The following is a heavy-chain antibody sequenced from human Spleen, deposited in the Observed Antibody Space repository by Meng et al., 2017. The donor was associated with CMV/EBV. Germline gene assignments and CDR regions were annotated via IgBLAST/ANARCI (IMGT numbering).Heavy chain of an antibody. D-gene: IGHD5-18*01. J-gene: IGHJ4*02. V-gene: IGHV4-61*08. CDR3: ARETVYSYPQKYYFDY. CDR2: IYYTGST. CDR1: GGSISSGDYY. Sequence: SETLSLTCTVSGGSISSGDYYWSWIRQPPGKGLEWIGYIYYTGSTNYNASLKSRVTISVDTSKNQFSLKLSSVTAADTAVYYCARETVYSYPQKYYFDYWDQGTLVTVSS.